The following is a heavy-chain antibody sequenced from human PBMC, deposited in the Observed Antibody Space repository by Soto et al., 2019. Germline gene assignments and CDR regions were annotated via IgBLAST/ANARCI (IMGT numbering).Heavy chain of an antibody. D-gene: IGHD2-2*01. CDR2: ISTSSSFI. CDR1: GFTFRSHS. J-gene: IGHJ6*02. V-gene: IGHV3-21*01. Sequence: GGSLRLSCEGSGFTFRSHSMNWIRQAPGRGLEWVASISTSSSFIYYGDSVRGRFIISRDNAKNSLDLQMDSLRVEDTAVYYCARENKDVNKSTSISSGFHGMDVWGQGITVTVSS. CDR3: ARENKDVNKSTSISSGFHGMDV.